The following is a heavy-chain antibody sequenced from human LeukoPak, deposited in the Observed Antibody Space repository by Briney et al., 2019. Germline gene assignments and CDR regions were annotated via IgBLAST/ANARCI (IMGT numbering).Heavy chain of an antibody. J-gene: IGHJ4*02. CDR2: MSGSAFMS. D-gene: IGHD2-15*01. CDR3: AKDLFGAVILTFDT. V-gene: IGHV3-23*01. Sequence: QSGGSLRLSCEASGFTFGNYAFSWVRQAPGKGLEWVSAMSGSAFMSYYADSLKGRFTVSRDNSKNTVYLQMNTLRAEDTGIYYCAKDLFGAVILTFDTWGRGALVTVSS. CDR1: GFTFGNYA.